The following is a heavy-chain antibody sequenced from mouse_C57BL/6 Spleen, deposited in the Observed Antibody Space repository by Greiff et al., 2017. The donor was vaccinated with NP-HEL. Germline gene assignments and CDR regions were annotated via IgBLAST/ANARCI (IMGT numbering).Heavy chain of an antibody. V-gene: IGHV1-26*01. CDR3: ARGPNFWYFDV. J-gene: IGHJ1*03. D-gene: IGHD4-1*01. CDR2: INPNNGGT. Sequence: VQLQQSGPELVKPGASVKISCKASGYTFTDYYMNWVKQSHGKSLEWIGDINPNNGGTSYNQKFKGKATLTVDKSSSTAYMELRSLTSEDSAVYYCARGPNFWYFDVWGTGTTVTVSS. CDR1: GYTFTDYY.